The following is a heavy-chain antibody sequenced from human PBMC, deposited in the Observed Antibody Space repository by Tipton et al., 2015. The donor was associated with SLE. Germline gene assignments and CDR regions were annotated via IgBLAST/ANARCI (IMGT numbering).Heavy chain of an antibody. CDR2: IYTNENT. CDR3: ARRLAFYGMDV. J-gene: IGHJ6*02. D-gene: IGHD6-25*01. Sequence: TLSLTCTVSGGFISSYYWSWIRQPAGGGLEWIGRIYTNENTNYNPSLKSRVTISVDTSKNQFSLRLTSVTAADTAVYYCARRLAFYGMDVWGQGTPVTVSS. CDR1: GGFISSYY. V-gene: IGHV4-4*07.